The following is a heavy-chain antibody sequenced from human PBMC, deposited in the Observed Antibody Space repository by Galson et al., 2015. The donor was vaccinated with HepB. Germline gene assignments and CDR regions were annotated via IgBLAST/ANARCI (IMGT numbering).Heavy chain of an antibody. J-gene: IGHJ4*02. V-gene: IGHV3-30*18. CDR3: AKDLAGIAAAGPIDY. Sequence: SLRLSCAASGFTFSSYGMHWVRQAPGKGLEWVAVIWYDGSNKYYADSVKGRFTISRDNSKNTLYLQMNSLRAEDTAVYYCAKDLAGIAAAGPIDYWGQGTLVTVSS. CDR1: GFTFSSYG. D-gene: IGHD6-13*01. CDR2: IWYDGSNK.